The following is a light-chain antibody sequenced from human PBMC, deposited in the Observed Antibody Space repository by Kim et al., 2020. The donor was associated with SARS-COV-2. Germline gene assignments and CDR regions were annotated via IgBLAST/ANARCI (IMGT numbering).Light chain of an antibody. CDR2: DNN. CDR3: ATWDSSLSAVL. Sequence: GQKVTISCSGSSSNIGKNYVSWYQRLPGTAPKLLIYDNNKRPSGIPDRFSGSKSGTSATLGITGLQTGDEADYYCATWDSSLSAVLFGGGTQLTVL. V-gene: IGLV1-51*01. J-gene: IGLJ2*01. CDR1: SSNIGKNY.